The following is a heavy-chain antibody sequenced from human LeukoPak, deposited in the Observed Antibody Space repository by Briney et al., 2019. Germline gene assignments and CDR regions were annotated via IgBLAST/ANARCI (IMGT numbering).Heavy chain of an antibody. V-gene: IGHV1-2*06. J-gene: IGHJ4*02. CDR3: ARDDGGSGWLDY. D-gene: IGHD6-19*01. CDR2: INPHSGDT. CDR1: GYTFTGTY. Sequence: ASVKVSCKASGYTFTGTYMYWVRQAPGQGLEWMGRINPHSGDTAYSQQFQGRVTMTRDTSISTAYMELTMLRSDDSAVYYCARDDGGSGWLDYWGQGTLVTVSS.